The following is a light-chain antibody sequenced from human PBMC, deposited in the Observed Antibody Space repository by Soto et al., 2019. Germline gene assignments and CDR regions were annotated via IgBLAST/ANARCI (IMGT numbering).Light chain of an antibody. V-gene: IGKV3-11*01. CDR1: QSVSSY. Sequence: EIVLTQSPATLSLSPGERATLSCRASQSVSSYLAWYQQKPGQAPRLLIYDASNRATGIPARFSGSGSGTDFNHTISSLEPEDFAVYYCQQRSNWLITFGQGTRLEIK. CDR2: DAS. CDR3: QQRSNWLIT. J-gene: IGKJ5*01.